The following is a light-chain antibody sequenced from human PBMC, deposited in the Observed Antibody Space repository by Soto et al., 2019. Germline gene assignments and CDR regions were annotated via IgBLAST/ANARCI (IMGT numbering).Light chain of an antibody. J-gene: IGLJ2*01. CDR2: GNS. CDR1: SSNIGAGYE. V-gene: IGLV1-40*01. Sequence: QSVLTQPPSVSGAPGQRVTISCTGSSSNIGAGYEVHWYQQLPGTAPKILIYGNSNRPSGVPDRFSGSKSGTSASLAITGLQAEDEADYYCQSYDSSLSVVFGGGTQLTVL. CDR3: QSYDSSLSVV.